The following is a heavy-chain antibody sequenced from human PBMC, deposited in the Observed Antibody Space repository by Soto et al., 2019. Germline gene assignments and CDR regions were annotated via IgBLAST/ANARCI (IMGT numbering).Heavy chain of an antibody. Sequence: GASGKVSGEASGSVFTRSGGQWLRQSRGQRPEWIGWILVGSGDTNYAQNFQGRVTIARDMSTSTGYMELHSLRSEDTAVFYCAAYSSGYYRALDYWGQGTLVTVSS. CDR2: ILVGSGDT. J-gene: IGHJ4*02. V-gene: IGHV1-58*01. CDR3: AAYSSGYYRALDY. CDR1: GSVFTRSG. D-gene: IGHD3-22*01.